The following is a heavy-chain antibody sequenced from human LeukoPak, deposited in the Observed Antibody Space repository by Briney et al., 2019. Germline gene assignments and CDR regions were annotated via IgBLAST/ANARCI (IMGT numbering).Heavy chain of an antibody. CDR1: GFTFSSYS. Sequence: GGSLRLSCAASGFTFSSYSMNWVRQAPGKGLEWVSSISSSSSYIYYAGSVKGRFTISRDNAKNPLYLQMNSLRAEDTAVYYCARGGSIVVVPAAIAYWGQGTLVTVSS. V-gene: IGHV3-21*01. CDR3: ARGGSIVVVPAAIAY. D-gene: IGHD2-2*01. J-gene: IGHJ4*02. CDR2: ISSSSSYI.